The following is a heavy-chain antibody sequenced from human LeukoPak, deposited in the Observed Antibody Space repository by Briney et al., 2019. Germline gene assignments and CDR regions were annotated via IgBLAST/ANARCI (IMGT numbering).Heavy chain of an antibody. CDR1: GYTFTSYA. CDR3: ARVIGRYSSSWYPFGY. J-gene: IGHJ4*02. CDR2: INAGNGNT. Sequence: GASVKVSCKASGYTFTSYAMHWVRQAPGQRLEWMGWINAGNGNTKYSQKFQGRVTITRDTSASTAYMELRSLRSEDTAVYYCARVIGRYSSSWYPFGYWGQGTLVTVSS. V-gene: IGHV1-3*01. D-gene: IGHD6-13*01.